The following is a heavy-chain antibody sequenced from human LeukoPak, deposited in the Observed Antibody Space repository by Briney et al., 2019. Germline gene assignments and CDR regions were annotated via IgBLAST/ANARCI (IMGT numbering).Heavy chain of an antibody. Sequence: SETLSLTCTVSGGSTSSYYWSWIRQPAGKGLEWIGRIYTSGSTNYNPSLKSRVTMSVDTSKNQFSLKLSSVTAADTAAYYCARDRRYCSSTSCFRSFDYWGQGTLVTVSS. CDR3: ARDRRYCSSTSCFRSFDY. CDR2: IYTSGST. V-gene: IGHV4-4*07. J-gene: IGHJ4*02. CDR1: GGSTSSYY. D-gene: IGHD2-2*01.